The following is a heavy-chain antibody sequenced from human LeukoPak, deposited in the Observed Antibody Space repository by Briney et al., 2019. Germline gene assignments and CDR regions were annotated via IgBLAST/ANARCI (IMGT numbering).Heavy chain of an antibody. D-gene: IGHD6-13*01. CDR2: TRNKANSYTT. CDR3: ARGVAGGTYYYYYYMDV. Sequence: SGGGVVQPGRSLRLSCAASGFTFSDHYMDWVRQAPGKGLEWVGRTRNKANSYTTEYAASVKGRFTISRDDSKNSLYLQMNSLKTEDTAVYYRARGVAGGTYYYYYYMDVWGKGTTVTVSS. V-gene: IGHV3-72*01. CDR1: GFTFSDHY. J-gene: IGHJ6*03.